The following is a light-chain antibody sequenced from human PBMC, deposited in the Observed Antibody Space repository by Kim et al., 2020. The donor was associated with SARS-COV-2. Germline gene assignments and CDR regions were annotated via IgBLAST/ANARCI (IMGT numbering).Light chain of an antibody. Sequence: VSPGQTASITCSGDKLGDRYACWYQQKPGQSPVLVIYQDVKRPSGIPERFSGSNSGNTATLTISGTQAMDEADYYCQAWDSSTAVFGTGTKVTVL. CDR2: QDV. CDR3: QAWDSSTAV. CDR1: KLGDRY. V-gene: IGLV3-1*01. J-gene: IGLJ1*01.